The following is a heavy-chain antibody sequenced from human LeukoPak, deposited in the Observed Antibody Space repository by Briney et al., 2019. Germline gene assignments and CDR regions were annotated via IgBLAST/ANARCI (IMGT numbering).Heavy chain of an antibody. V-gene: IGHV4-59*01. J-gene: IGHJ5*02. D-gene: IGHD2-2*01. CDR3: ARVLTLEVPAANWFDP. CDR1: GGSISSYY. CDR2: IYYSGST. Sequence: SETLSLTCTVSGGSISSYYWSWIRQPPGKGLEWIGYIYYSGSTNYNPSLKSRVTISVDTSENQFSLKLSSVTAADTAVYYCARVLTLEVPAANWFDPWGQGTLVTVSS.